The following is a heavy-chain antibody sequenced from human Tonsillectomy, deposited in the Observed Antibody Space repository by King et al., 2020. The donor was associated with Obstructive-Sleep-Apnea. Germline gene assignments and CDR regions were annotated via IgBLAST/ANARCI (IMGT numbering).Heavy chain of an antibody. CDR2: ISSSSSTI. J-gene: IGHJ4*02. V-gene: IGHV3-48*04. Sequence: VQLVESGGGLVQPGGSLRLSCAASGFTFSSYSMNWVRQAPGKGLEWVSYISSSSSTIYYADSVKGRFTISRDNAKNSLYLQMNSLRAEDTAVYYCARASVYYYDSSGYYSDYWGQGTLVTVSS. CDR3: ARASVYYYDSSGYYSDY. CDR1: GFTFSSYS. D-gene: IGHD3-22*01.